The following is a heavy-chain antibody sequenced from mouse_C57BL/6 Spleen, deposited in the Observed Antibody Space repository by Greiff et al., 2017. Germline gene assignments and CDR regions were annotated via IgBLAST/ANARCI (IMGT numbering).Heavy chain of an antibody. D-gene: IGHD3-2*02. CDR2: INPNNGGT. CDR1: GYTFTDYN. CDR3: ARTAQRAMDY. V-gene: IGHV1-18*01. Sequence: VQLKQSGPELVKPGASVKIPCKASGYTFTDYNMDWVKQSHGKSLEWIGDINPNNGGTIYNQKFKGKATLTVDKSSSTAYMELRSLTSEDTAVYYCARTAQRAMDYWGQGTSVTVSS. J-gene: IGHJ4*01.